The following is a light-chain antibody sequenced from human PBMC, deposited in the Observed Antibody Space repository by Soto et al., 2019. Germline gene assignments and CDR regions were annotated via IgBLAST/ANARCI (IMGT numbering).Light chain of an antibody. CDR3: QQYGSSPT. J-gene: IGKJ1*01. CDR1: QSVGSSH. V-gene: IGKV3-20*01. CDR2: GAS. Sequence: EIVLTPSPGALSLSPGERATLSCRARQSVGSSHLAWYQQKPGQAPRLLIYGASSRATGIPDRFSGSGSGTDFTLTISRLEPEDFAVYYCQQYGSSPTFGQRTKVDI.